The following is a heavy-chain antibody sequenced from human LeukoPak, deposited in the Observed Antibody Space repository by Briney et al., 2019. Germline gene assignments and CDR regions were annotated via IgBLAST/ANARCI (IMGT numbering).Heavy chain of an antibody. CDR1: GDSLNDSY. Sequence: SETLSLTCTLYGDSLNDSYWSWIRQPPGKGLGWIGEINHSGGTHYNPSLWGRLTISIDTSKNKFSLQLTAVTAADTGVYFCARVSDIMISFGGVISYFDYWGQGAQVTVSS. V-gene: IGHV4-34*01. J-gene: IGHJ4*02. CDR2: INHSGGT. CDR3: ARVSDIMISFGGVISYFDY. D-gene: IGHD3-16*02.